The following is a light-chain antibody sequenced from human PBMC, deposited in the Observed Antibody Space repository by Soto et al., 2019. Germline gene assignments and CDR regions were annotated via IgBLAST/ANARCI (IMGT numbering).Light chain of an antibody. CDR3: QQYGSLPLT. CDR1: QSVTRNS. CDR2: GAS. Sequence: LSLSPGERAPLSCRASQSVTRNSVAWYQQKPGQAPSLLIYGASNRVNGTPDRFSGSGSGTEFTFTVSRLEPEDFAVYFCQQYGSLPLTLGRGT. J-gene: IGKJ4*01. V-gene: IGKV3-20*01.